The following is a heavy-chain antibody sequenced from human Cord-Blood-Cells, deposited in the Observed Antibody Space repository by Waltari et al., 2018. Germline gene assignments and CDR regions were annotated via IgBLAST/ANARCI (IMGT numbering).Heavy chain of an antibody. CDR1: GYSISSGYY. CDR2: IYHSGST. V-gene: IGHV4-38-2*02. J-gene: IGHJ4*02. D-gene: IGHD7-27*01. Sequence: QVQLQESGPGLVKPSETLSLTCAVSGYSISSGYYWGWIRQPPGKGLGWIGSIYHSGSTYYNPPLKSLITISVDTSKNQFSLKLGAVTAADTAVYYCARDGNWGFDYWGQGTLVTVSS. CDR3: ARDGNWGFDY.